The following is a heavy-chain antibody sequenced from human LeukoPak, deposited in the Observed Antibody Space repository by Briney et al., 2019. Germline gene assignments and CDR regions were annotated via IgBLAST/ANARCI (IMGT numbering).Heavy chain of an antibody. CDR3: ATGTDV. J-gene: IGHJ6*04. CDR1: GFTVSSNY. Sequence: GGSLSLSYAASGFTVSSNYMSWVRQAPGKGLAWVSVIYSGGSTYYADSVKGRFTISRDNSKHTLYLQMNSLRAEDTAVYYCATGTDVWGKGTTVTISS. CDR2: IYSGGST. V-gene: IGHV3-53*01.